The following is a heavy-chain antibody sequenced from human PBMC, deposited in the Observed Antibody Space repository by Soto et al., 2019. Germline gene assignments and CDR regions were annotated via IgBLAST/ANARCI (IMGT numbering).Heavy chain of an antibody. D-gene: IGHD3-22*01. CDR2: IDPSDSYT. V-gene: IGHV5-10-1*01. J-gene: IGHJ4*02. CDR3: ARHYYDSSGYYYFDY. CDR1: GYSFTSYW. Sequence: PGESLKISCKGSGYSFTSYWISWVRQMPGKGLEWMGRIDPSDSYTNYSPSFQGHVTIPADKSISTAYLQWSSLKASDTAMYYCARHYYDSSGYYYFDYWGQGTLVTVSS.